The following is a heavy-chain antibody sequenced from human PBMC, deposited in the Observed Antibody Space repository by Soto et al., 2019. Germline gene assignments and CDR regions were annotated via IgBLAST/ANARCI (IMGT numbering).Heavy chain of an antibody. D-gene: IGHD5-12*01. CDR1: GFTFSSYG. V-gene: IGHV3-30*18. CDR2: ISYDGSNK. Sequence: QVQLVESGGGVVQPGRSMRLSCAASGFTFSSYGMHWVRQAPGKGLEWVAVISYDGSNKYYADSVKGRFTISRDNSKNTLYLQMNSLRAEDTAVCYCAKEGGYDYGYFQHWGQGTLVTVSS. CDR3: AKEGGYDYGYFQH. J-gene: IGHJ1*01.